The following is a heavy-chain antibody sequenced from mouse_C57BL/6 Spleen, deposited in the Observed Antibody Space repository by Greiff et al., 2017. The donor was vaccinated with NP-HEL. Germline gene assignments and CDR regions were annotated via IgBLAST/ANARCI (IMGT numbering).Heavy chain of an antibody. Sequence: EVKLMESGGDLVKPGGSLKLSCAASGFTFSSYGMSWVRQTPDKRLEWVATISSGGSYTYYPDSVKGRFTISRDNAKNTLYLQMSSMKSDDTAMYSCARHPYYYGSSYYYFDYWGQGTTLTVSS. J-gene: IGHJ2*01. V-gene: IGHV5-6*01. CDR2: ISSGGSYT. CDR1: GFTFSSYG. CDR3: ARHPYYYGSSYYYFDY. D-gene: IGHD1-1*01.